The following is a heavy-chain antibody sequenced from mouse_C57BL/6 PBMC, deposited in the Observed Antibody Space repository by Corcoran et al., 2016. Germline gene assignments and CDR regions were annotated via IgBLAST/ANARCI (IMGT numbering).Heavy chain of an antibody. V-gene: IGHV9-3*01. CDR3: ARVDYAWFAY. CDR1: GYTFTTYG. CDR2: INTYSGVP. D-gene: IGHD2-4*01. Sequence: QIQLVQSGPELKKPGETVKISCKASGYTFTTYGMSGVKQAPGKGLKWMGWINTYSGVPTYADDFKGRFAFSLETSASTAYLQINNLKNEDTATYFCARVDYAWFAYWGQGTLVTVSA. J-gene: IGHJ3*01.